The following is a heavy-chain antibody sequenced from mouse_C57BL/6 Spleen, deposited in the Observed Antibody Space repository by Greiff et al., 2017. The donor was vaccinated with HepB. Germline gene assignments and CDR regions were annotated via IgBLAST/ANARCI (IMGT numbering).Heavy chain of an antibody. CDR1: GYAFSSYW. CDR2: IYPGDGDT. V-gene: IGHV1-80*01. CDR3: AILANWDLDY. J-gene: IGHJ2*01. D-gene: IGHD4-1*01. Sequence: QVQLKESGAELVKPGASVKISCKASGYAFSSYWMNWVKQRPGKGLEWIGQIYPGDGDTNYNGKFKGKATLTADKSSSKAYMQLSSLTSEDSAVYFCAILANWDLDYWGQGTTLTVSS.